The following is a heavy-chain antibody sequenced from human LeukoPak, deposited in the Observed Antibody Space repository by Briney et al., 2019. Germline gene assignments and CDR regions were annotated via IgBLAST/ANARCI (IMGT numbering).Heavy chain of an antibody. CDR3: ARDRYGDHTYFDY. J-gene: IGHJ4*02. CDR2: IYHSGST. V-gene: IGHV4-30-2*01. Sequence: PSETLSLTCTVSGGSINSDSYSWSWIRQPPGKGLEWIGYIYHSGSTYYNPSLKSRVTISVDRSKNQFSLKLSSVTAADTAVYYCARDRYGDHTYFDYWGQGTLVTVSS. CDR1: GGSINSDSYS. D-gene: IGHD4-17*01.